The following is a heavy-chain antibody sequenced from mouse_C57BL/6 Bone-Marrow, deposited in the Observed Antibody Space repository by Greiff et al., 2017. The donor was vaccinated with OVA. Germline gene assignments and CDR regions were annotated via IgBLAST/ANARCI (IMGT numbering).Heavy chain of an antibody. J-gene: IGHJ2*01. V-gene: IGHV1-81*01. CDR2: IYPRSGNT. Sequence: QVQLKESGAELARPGASVKLSCKASGYTFTSYGISWVKQRTGQGLEWIGEIYPRSGNTYYNEKFKGKATLTADKSSSTAYMELRSLTSEDSAVYFCARWGTTVVATNYWGQGTTLTVSS. CDR3: ARWGTTVVATNY. CDR1: GYTFTSYG. D-gene: IGHD1-1*01.